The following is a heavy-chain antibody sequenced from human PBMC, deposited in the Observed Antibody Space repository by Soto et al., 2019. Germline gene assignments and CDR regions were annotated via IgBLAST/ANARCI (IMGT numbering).Heavy chain of an antibody. CDR3: ATGRPELAPGAMDT. CDR1: GGSFSSYY. D-gene: IGHD2-2*01. Sequence: PSETLSLTCTVSGGSFSSYYCNWVRKSAGKGLEWIGRIYPSGSTTYNPSLKSRLTMSVDTSKNQFSLRLTSMTAADTAVYYCATGRPELAPGAMDTWGQGTLVTVSS. V-gene: IGHV4-4*07. J-gene: IGHJ1*01. CDR2: IYPSGST.